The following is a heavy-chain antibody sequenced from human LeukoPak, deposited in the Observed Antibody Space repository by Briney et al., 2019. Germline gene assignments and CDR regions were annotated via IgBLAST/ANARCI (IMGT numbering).Heavy chain of an antibody. Sequence: GASVKVSCKASGYTFTSYGISWVRQAPGQGLEWMGWISAYNGNTNYAQKLQGRVTMTTDTSTSTAYMELRSLRSDDTAVYYCARAGEVCSRTSCYIPAVGDYWGQGTLVTVSS. CDR1: GYTFTSYG. J-gene: IGHJ4*02. CDR2: ISAYNGNT. CDR3: ARAGEVCSRTSCYIPAVGDY. V-gene: IGHV1-18*01. D-gene: IGHD2-2*02.